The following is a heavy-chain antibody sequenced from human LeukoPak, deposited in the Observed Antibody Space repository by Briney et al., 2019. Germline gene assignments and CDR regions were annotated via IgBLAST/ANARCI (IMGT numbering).Heavy chain of an antibody. D-gene: IGHD3-9*01. CDR1: GGSISSYY. V-gene: IGHV4-59*01. CDR2: IYYSGST. Sequence: PSETLSLTCTVSGGSISSYYWSWIRQPPGKGLEWIGYIYYSGSTNYNPSLKSRVTISVDTSKNQFSLKLSSVTAADTAVYYCARDIGDYDILTGYTYHDAFDIWGQGTMVTVSS. CDR3: ARDIGDYDILTGYTYHDAFDI. J-gene: IGHJ3*02.